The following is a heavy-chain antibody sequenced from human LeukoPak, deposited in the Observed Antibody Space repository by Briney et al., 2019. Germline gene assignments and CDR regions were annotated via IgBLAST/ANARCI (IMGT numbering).Heavy chain of an antibody. V-gene: IGHV3-21*01. CDR1: GFTFSSYS. Sequence: PGGSLRLSCAASGFTFSSYSMNWVRQAPGKGLEWVSSISSSSSYIYYADSVKGRFTISRDNAKNSLYLQMNSLRAEDTAVYYCAREMVADELNDYWGQGTLVTVSS. D-gene: IGHD2-15*01. CDR3: AREMVADELNDY. CDR2: ISSSSSYI. J-gene: IGHJ4*02.